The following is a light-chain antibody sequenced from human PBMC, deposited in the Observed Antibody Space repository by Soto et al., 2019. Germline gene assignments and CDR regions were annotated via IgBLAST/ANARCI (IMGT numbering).Light chain of an antibody. V-gene: IGLV4-60*02. CDR2: LECSGSY. CDR1: SGHSSYI. Sequence: QSVLTQSSSASASLGSSVKLTCTLSSGHSSYIIAWHQQQPGKAPRYLMKLECSGSYNKGSGVPDRFSGSSSGADCYLTISNLQFEDEADYYCETWDSNTHTVFGGGTKLTVL. CDR3: ETWDSNTHTV. J-gene: IGLJ3*02.